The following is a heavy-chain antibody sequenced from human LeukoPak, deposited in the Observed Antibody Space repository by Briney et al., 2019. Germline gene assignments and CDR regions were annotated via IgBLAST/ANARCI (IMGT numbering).Heavy chain of an antibody. J-gene: IGHJ4*02. V-gene: IGHV3-30-3*01. CDR2: ISYDGSNK. CDR3: ARAAAAGAPSGY. D-gene: IGHD6-13*01. CDR1: GFTFSSYA. Sequence: PGRSLRLSCAASGFTFSSYAMHWIRQAPVKGLEWVAVISYDGSNKYYADSVKGRFTISRDNSKNTLYLQMNSLRAEDTAVYYCARAAAAGAPSGYWGQGTLVTVSS.